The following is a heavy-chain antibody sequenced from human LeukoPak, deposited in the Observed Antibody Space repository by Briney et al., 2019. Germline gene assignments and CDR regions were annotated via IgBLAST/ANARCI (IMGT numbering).Heavy chain of an antibody. Sequence: RLSXXXXXFTXXXCAMSWVRQAPGKGLEWVSGIRGSGGSTYYADSVKGRFTISRDNSKNTMYLQMNSLRADDTAVYYCAKDVVAAPSRFDYWGQGTLVTVSS. CDR3: AKDVVAAPSRFDY. J-gene: IGHJ4*02. CDR1: XFTXXXCA. D-gene: IGHD1-26*01. V-gene: IGHV3-23*01. CDR2: IRGSGGST.